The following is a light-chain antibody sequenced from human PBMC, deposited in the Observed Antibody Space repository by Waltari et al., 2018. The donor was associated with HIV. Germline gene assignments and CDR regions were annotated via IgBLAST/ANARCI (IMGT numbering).Light chain of an antibody. V-gene: IGKV2D-30*01. CDR3: MQGTHWPPT. J-gene: IGKJ2*01. CDR2: RVS. CDR1: EGLVYRDGKTY. Sequence: EVVMSQFPLSLAVTPGQPASISCTSSEGLVYRDGKTYLNWFHQRPGQSPRRLIFRVSNWDPGVPNRFRGSGSHDNFTLEITRVQSDDVDIFYCMQGTHWPPTFGQGTRLEI.